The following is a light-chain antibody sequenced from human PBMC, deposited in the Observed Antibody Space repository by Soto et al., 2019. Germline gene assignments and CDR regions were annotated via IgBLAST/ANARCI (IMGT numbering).Light chain of an antibody. CDR3: SSDTSSSTLA. CDR2: EVS. Sequence: QSVLTQPASVSXXXGQSITISCTGTSSDVGGYNYVSWYQQHPGKAPKLMIYEVSNRPSGVSNRFSGSKSGNTASLTISGLQAEDEADYYCSSDTSSSTLAFGGGTKVTVL. J-gene: IGLJ2*01. CDR1: SSDVGGYNY. V-gene: IGLV2-14*01.